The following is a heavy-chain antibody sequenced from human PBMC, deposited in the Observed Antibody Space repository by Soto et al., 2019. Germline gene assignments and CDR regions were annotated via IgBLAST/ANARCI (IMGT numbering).Heavy chain of an antibody. Sequence: PSETLSLTCTVSGGSISSYYWSWIRQPPGKGLEWIGYIYYSGSTYYNPSLKSRVTISVDTSKNQFSLKLSSVTAADTAVYYCARESGMATAFDYWGQGTLVTVSS. V-gene: IGHV4-59*12. CDR3: ARESGMATAFDY. CDR1: GGSISSYY. J-gene: IGHJ4*02. CDR2: IYYSGST. D-gene: IGHD5-18*01.